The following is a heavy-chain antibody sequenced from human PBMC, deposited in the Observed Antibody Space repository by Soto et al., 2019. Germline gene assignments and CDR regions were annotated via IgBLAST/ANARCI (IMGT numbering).Heavy chain of an antibody. J-gene: IGHJ5*02. D-gene: IGHD3-9*01. V-gene: IGHV4-59*01. CDR2: IYYSGST. CDR3: ARGHILTGYYKPHNWFDP. Sequence: SETLSLTCTVSGGSISNYYWSWIRQPPGKGLEWIGYIYYSGSTNYNPSLKSRVTISVDTSKNQFSLKLSSVTAADTAVYYCARGHILTGYYKPHNWFDPWGQGTLVTVSS. CDR1: GGSISNYY.